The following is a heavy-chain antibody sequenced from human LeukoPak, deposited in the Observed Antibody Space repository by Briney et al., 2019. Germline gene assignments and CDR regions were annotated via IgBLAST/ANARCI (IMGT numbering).Heavy chain of an antibody. D-gene: IGHD2/OR15-2a*01. Sequence: GGSLRLSCGASGITFSSYSMNWVRQAPGKGLEWVSYISGSGSTKYYADSVKGRFTISRDNARNSLYLQMNSLRAEDTAVYFCARGGLSIMGYWGQGTLVTVSS. J-gene: IGHJ4*02. CDR1: GITFSSYS. CDR2: ISGSGSTK. CDR3: ARGGLSIMGY. V-gene: IGHV3-48*01.